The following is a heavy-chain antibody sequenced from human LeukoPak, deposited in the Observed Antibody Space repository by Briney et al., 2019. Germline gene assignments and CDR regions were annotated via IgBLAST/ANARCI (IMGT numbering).Heavy chain of an antibody. V-gene: IGHV3-30*18. D-gene: IGHD3-9*01. J-gene: IGHJ4*02. CDR3: AKASLRYFDWFSDY. CDR1: GFTFSSYA. CDR2: ISYDGSNK. Sequence: PGGSLRLSCAASGFTFSSYAMHWVRQAPGKGLEWVAVISYDGSNKYSADSVKGRFTISRDNSRNTLHLQMNSLRAEDTAVYSCAKASLRYFDWFSDYWGQGTLVTVSS.